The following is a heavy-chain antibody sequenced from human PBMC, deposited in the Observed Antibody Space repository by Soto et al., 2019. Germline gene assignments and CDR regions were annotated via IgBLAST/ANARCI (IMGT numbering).Heavy chain of an antibody. D-gene: IGHD2-21*01. CDR1: GGSISSGGYY. V-gene: IGHV4-31*03. J-gene: IGHJ6*02. Sequence: QVQLQESGPGLVKPSQTLSLTCTVSGGSISSGGYYWYWIRQHPGKGLEWIGDIYYSGTTYYNPSLKSRVTTSVDTSKTQFSLKLSAVTAADTAVYYCAASCVACGGFNYYGMDVWGQGTTVTVSS. CDR3: AASCVACGGFNYYGMDV. CDR2: IYYSGTT.